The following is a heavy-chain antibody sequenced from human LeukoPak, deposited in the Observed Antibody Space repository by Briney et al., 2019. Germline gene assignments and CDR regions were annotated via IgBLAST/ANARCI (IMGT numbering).Heavy chain of an antibody. Sequence: SVKVSCKASGGSFSSYAISWVRQAPGQGLEWMGGIIPIFGTTNYAQKFQGRVTITADESTSTAYMELSSLRSEDTAVYYCARDLQVGNGDCWGQGTLVTVSS. CDR1: GGSFSSYA. D-gene: IGHD1-26*01. CDR3: ARDLQVGNGDC. J-gene: IGHJ4*02. V-gene: IGHV1-69*01. CDR2: IIPIFGTT.